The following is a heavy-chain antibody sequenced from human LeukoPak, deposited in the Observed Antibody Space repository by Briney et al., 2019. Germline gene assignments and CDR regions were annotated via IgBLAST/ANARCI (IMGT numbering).Heavy chain of an antibody. J-gene: IGHJ4*02. Sequence: PGGSLRLSCAASGFTFSSYSMNWVRQAPGKGLEWVSYISSSSSTRYYADSVKGRFTISRDNAKNSLYLQMNSLRAEDTAVYYCARDSITIFGVVTNWGQGTLVTVSS. CDR1: GFTFSSYS. D-gene: IGHD3-3*01. CDR3: ARDSITIFGVVTN. CDR2: ISSSSSTR. V-gene: IGHV3-48*01.